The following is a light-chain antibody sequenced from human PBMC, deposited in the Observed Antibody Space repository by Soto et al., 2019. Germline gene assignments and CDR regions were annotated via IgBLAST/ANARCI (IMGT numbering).Light chain of an antibody. Sequence: DIHITRSPCTLSSCVGDRVAITGRASQSISTGLACYQQKPGKAPNLLIYDASTLESGVPSWFSGSGSGKEFTLTISRLPADDFAPYYCQLYSTVWAFGQGTKVDIK. CDR3: QLYSTVWA. J-gene: IGKJ1*01. CDR1: QSISTG. CDR2: DAS. V-gene: IGKV1-5*01.